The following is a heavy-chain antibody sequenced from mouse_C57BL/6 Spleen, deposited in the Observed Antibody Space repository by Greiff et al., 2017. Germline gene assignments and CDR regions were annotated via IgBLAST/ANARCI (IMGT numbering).Heavy chain of an antibody. J-gene: IGHJ3*01. CDR1: GYTFTSYW. V-gene: IGHV1-50*01. Sequence: QVQLQQPGAELVKPGASVKLSCKASGYTFTSYWMQWVKQRPGQGLEWIGEIDPSDSYTNYNQKFKGKATLPVDTSSSTAYMQLSSLTSEDSAVYYCARGDYGSSYGFAYWGQGTLVTVSA. CDR3: ARGDYGSSYGFAY. D-gene: IGHD1-1*01. CDR2: IDPSDSYT.